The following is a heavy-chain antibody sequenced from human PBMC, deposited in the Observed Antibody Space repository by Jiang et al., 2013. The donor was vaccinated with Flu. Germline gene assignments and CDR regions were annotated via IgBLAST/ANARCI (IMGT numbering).Heavy chain of an antibody. Sequence: QLVESGAEVKKPGASVKVSCKASGYTFTSYYMQWVRQAPGQGLEWMGVINLSGGSTTYAQKFQGRVTMTRDTSTSTVYMELSSLRCEDTAVYYCARRGISGHCTDGVCFGLDYWGQGTLVTVSS. D-gene: IGHD2-8*01. CDR1: GYTFTSYY. J-gene: IGHJ4*02. CDR3: ARRGISGHCTDGVCFGLDY. CDR2: INLSGGST. V-gene: IGHV1-46*03.